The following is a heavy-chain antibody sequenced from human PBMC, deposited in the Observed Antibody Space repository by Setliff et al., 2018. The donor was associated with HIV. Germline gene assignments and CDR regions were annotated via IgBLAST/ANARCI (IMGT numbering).Heavy chain of an antibody. Sequence: SETLSLTCTVSGGSISTSRHYWGWIRQPPGKGLEWIGSIYYTGSTYYNPSLKSRVTISVDSSKNQFSLSLSSVTAADTAVYYCARLPDINSWPFDYWARGTLVTAPQ. J-gene: IGHJ4*02. CDR3: ARLPDINSWPFDY. CDR1: GGSISTSRHY. V-gene: IGHV4-39*07. CDR2: IYYTGST. D-gene: IGHD6-13*01.